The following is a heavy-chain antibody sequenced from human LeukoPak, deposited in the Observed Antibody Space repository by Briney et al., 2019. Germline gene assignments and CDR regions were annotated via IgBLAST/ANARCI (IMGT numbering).Heavy chain of an antibody. D-gene: IGHD6-13*01. J-gene: IGHJ5*02. V-gene: IGHV3-23*01. CDR1: GFTFSSYA. CDR3: ANIEAAGTGFDL. CDR2: ISGSGGST. Sequence: GGSLRLSCAASGFTFSSYAMSWVRQAPGKGLEWVSAISGSGGSTYYADSVKGRLTISRDNSKNTLYLQLNSLRAQDPAVYYCANIEAAGTGFDLWGQGTLVTVSS.